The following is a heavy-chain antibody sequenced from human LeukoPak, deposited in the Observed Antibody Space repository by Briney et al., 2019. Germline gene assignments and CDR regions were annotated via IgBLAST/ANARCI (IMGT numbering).Heavy chain of an antibody. CDR3: TKARYSNAWDYSDY. CDR2: ISSSGSAS. J-gene: IGHJ4*02. V-gene: IGHV3-23*01. D-gene: IGHD6-19*01. Sequence: GGSLRLSCVASGFTFSSYAMNRVRQAPGKGLEWVSGISSSGSASYYADSVKGRFTISGDNSRNTLYLQMNNLSADDTAVYYCTKARYSNAWDYSDYWGQGTLVTVSS. CDR1: GFTFSSYA.